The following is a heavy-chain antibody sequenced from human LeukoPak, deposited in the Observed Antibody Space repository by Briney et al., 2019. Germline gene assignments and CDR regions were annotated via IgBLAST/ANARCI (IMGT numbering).Heavy chain of an antibody. CDR3: ARDPGSCSGGSCSFYWYFDL. CDR1: GVSISSSY. J-gene: IGHJ2*01. V-gene: IGHV4-59*01. Sequence: SETLSLTCSVSGVSISSSYWSWIRQPTGKGLEWIGYISYRGTTKYNPSLKSRVTISVDTSKNQVSLNLSSVTAADTAVYYCARDPGSCSGGSCSFYWYFDLWGRGTLVTVSS. D-gene: IGHD2-15*01. CDR2: ISYRGTT.